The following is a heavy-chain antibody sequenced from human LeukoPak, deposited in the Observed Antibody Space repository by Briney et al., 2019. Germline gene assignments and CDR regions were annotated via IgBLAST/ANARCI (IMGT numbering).Heavy chain of an antibody. J-gene: IGHJ4*02. Sequence: GGSLRLSCAASGFTFSSYGMHWVRQAPGKGLEWVAFIRYDGSNKYYADSVKGRFTISRDNSKNTPYLQMNSLRAEDTAVYYCARGIVDTAMVTTALDYWGQGTLVTVSS. CDR2: IRYDGSNK. D-gene: IGHD5-18*01. CDR1: GFTFSSYG. V-gene: IGHV3-30*02. CDR3: ARGIVDTAMVTTALDY.